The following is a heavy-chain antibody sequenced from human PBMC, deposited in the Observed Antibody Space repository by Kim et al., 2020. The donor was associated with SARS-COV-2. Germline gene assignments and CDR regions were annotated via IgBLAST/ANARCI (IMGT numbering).Heavy chain of an antibody. CDR2: IWYDGSNK. V-gene: IGHV3-33*06. J-gene: IGHJ4*02. D-gene: IGHD3-10*02. CDR3: AKDEGYVYFDY. CDR1: GFTFSSYA. Sequence: EGSLRLSCAASGFTFSSYAMHWVRQAPGKGLEWVAVIWYDGSNKYYADSVKGRFTISRDNSKNTLYLQINSLRAEDTAVYYCAKDEGYVYFDYWGQGTLV.